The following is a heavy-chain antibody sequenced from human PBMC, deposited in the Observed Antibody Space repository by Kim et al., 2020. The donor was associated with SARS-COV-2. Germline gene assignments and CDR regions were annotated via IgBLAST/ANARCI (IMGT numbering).Heavy chain of an antibody. V-gene: IGHV3-11*05. J-gene: IGHJ3*02. Sequence: GGSLRLSCTASGFGFSDYYMSWVRQAPGKGLEWISSISGSAIHTNYADSVQGRFTVSRDNDKNSLFLQMNNLRVDDTAVYFCVRVRGLNWYDSSGFDAFDIWGQGTLVTVSP. CDR2: ISGSAIHT. CDR3: VRVRGLNWYDSSGFDAFDI. D-gene: IGHD3-22*01. CDR1: GFGFSDYY.